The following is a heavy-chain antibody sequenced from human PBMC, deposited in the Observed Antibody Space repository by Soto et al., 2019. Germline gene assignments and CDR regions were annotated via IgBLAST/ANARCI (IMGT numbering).Heavy chain of an antibody. CDR1: GGTFSNYA. CDR2: LIPILGPP. J-gene: IGHJ6*02. D-gene: IGHD3-10*01. CDR3: AREGELLDYGMDV. V-gene: IGHV1-69*06. Sequence: GASVKVSCKASGGTFSNYAISWVRQAPGQGLEWMGGLIPILGPPNYAPNFQGRVTITADKSKSTVYMELSSLRSEDTAVYYCAREGELLDYGMDVWGQGTRVTVSS.